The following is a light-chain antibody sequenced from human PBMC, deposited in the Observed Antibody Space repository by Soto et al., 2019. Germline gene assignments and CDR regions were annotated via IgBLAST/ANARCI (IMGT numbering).Light chain of an antibody. CDR1: SSDVGGYNY. V-gene: IGLV2-11*01. CDR2: DVS. Sequence: QSVLAQPRSVCGSPGQSVTISCTGTSSDVGGYNYVSWYQQHPGKAPKLMIYDVSKRPSGVPDRFSGSKSGNTASLTISGLQAEDEADYYCCSHAGSYTFGVFGTGTKVTVL. CDR3: CSHAGSYTFGV. J-gene: IGLJ1*01.